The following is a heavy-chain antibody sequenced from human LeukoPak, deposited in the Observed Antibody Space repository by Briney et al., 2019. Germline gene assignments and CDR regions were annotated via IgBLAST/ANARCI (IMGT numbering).Heavy chain of an antibody. D-gene: IGHD3-10*01. J-gene: IGHJ4*02. CDR1: GFTFSSYA. V-gene: IGHV3-23*01. Sequence: GGSLRLSCAASGFTFSSYAMSWVRQAPGKGLEWVSAISGSGGSTYYADSVQGRFTISRDTSKNTLYLQMNSLRAEDTAVYYCAKGGRMVRGVIVTNYYFDYWGQGTLVTVPS. CDR2: ISGSGGST. CDR3: AKGGRMVRGVIVTNYYFDY.